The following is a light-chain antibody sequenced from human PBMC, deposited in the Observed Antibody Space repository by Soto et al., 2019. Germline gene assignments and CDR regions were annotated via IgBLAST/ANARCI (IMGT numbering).Light chain of an antibody. CDR3: QQYNSWPLT. CDR2: SAS. V-gene: IGKV3D-15*01. J-gene: IGKJ4*01. Sequence: EIVMTQSPATLSVSPGERATLSCRASQSVRSNLAWYQQMPGQPPRLLIYSASTRATSIPARFSGSGSGTEFALTVSSLQSEEFAVYYCQQYNSWPLTFGGGTKVEIK. CDR1: QSVRSN.